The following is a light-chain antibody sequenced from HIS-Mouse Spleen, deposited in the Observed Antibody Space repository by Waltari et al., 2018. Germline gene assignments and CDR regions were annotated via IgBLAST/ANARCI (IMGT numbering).Light chain of an antibody. Sequence: QSALTQPASVSGSPGQSITISCTGTSRDGGGYNYVSWYQQHPGKDPKLMIYEVSNRPSGVSNRFSGSKSGNTASLTISGLQAEDEADYYCSSYTSSSTYVFGTGTKVTVL. J-gene: IGLJ1*01. V-gene: IGLV2-14*01. CDR2: EVS. CDR3: SSYTSSSTYV. CDR1: SRDGGGYNY.